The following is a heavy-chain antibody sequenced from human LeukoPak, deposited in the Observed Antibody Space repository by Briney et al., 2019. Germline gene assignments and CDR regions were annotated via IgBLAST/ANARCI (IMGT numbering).Heavy chain of an antibody. D-gene: IGHD6-6*01. V-gene: IGHV3-7*01. J-gene: IGHJ4*02. CDR2: TNEHGSDS. Sequence: GGSLRLSCAASGFTFSDYWVSWLRQAPGKGLEWVAHTNEHGSDSYYVDSVKGRFTISGDNAKNSLYLQMNSLRVEDTAVYYCASWRAISSEANWGQGTLVTVSS. CDR1: GFTFSDYW. CDR3: ASWRAISSEAN.